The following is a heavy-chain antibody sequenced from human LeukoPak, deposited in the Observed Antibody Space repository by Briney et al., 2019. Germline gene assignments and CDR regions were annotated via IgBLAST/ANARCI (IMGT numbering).Heavy chain of an antibody. Sequence: KPSQTLSLTSTDPGGSISSDTYYRSWIRHPAGKGLEWIGRIYTSGSTTYNSSLRSRLTISLDMSKNQVSLELTSVTAADTAVYYCAGTRRYCSGGSCYNWFDPWGQGTLVTVSS. CDR1: GGSISSDTYY. CDR3: AGTRRYCSGGSCYNWFDP. J-gene: IGHJ5*02. V-gene: IGHV4-61*02. D-gene: IGHD2-15*01. CDR2: IYTSGST.